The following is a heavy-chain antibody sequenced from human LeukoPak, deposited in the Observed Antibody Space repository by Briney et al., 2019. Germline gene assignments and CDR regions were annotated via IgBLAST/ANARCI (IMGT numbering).Heavy chain of an antibody. V-gene: IGHV1-2*06. J-gene: IGHJ4*02. CDR3: ARERSSSWYGPFYY. Sequence: ASVKVSCKASGYTFTGYYMHWVRQAPGQGLEWMGRINPNSGGTNYAQKFQGRVTMTRDTSISTAYMELSRLRSDDTAVYYCARERSSSWYGPFYYWGQGTLVTVSS. CDR2: INPNSGGT. CDR1: GYTFTGYY. D-gene: IGHD6-13*01.